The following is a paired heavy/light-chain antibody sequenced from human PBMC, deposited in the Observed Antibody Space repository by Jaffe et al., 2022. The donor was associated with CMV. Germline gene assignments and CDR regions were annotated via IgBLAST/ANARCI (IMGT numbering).Heavy chain of an antibody. V-gene: IGHV3-21*01. CDR2: ISSSSSYI. D-gene: IGHD3-9*01. CDR3: ARDDILTAFSDY. CDR1: GFTFSRYT. J-gene: IGHJ4*02. Sequence: EVQLVESGGGLVKPGGSLRLSCAASGFTFSRYTMNWLRQVPGKGLEWVSSISSSSSYIYYADSVKGRFTVSRDNAKNSLFLQMNTLRVEDTALYYCARDDILTAFSDYWGQGTLVTVSS.
Light chain of an antibody. V-gene: IGKV1-12*01. Sequence: DIQMTQSPSSVSASVGDRVTITCRASQGIYSWLAWYQQKPGKAPKLLIYAASSLQSGVPSRFSGSGSGTDFTLTISSLQPEDFATYYCQQTKSFPRTFGLGTKLEIK. CDR1: QGIYSW. J-gene: IGKJ2*01. CDR2: AAS. CDR3: QQTKSFPRT.